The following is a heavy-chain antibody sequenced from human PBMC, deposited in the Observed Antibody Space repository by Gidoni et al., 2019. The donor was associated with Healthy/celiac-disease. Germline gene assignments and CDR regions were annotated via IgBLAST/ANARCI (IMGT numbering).Heavy chain of an antibody. D-gene: IGHD2-15*01. Sequence: QVQLVQSGAEVKKPGSSVKVSCKASGGTFSSYAISWVRQAPGQGLEWMGRVIPILGIANYAQKVKGRVTITADKSTSTAYMELSSLRSEDTAVYYCARSIGYCSGGSCYSDYWGQGTLVTVSS. CDR1: GGTFSSYA. CDR3: ARSIGYCSGGSCYSDY. J-gene: IGHJ4*02. V-gene: IGHV1-69*04. CDR2: VIPILGIA.